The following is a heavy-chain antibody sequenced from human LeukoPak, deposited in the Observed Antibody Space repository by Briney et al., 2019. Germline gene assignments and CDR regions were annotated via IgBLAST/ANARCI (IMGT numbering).Heavy chain of an antibody. CDR2: INHSGST. CDR3: ARGLSQTYYYALYYYYYMDV. CDR1: GWYFSGYY. Sequence: SETLSLTCAVYGWYFSGYYWSWIRQPPGKGLEWIGKINHSGSTNYNPSLKSRVTISVDTSKNQFSLKLSSVTAADTAVYYCARGLSQTYYYALYYYYYMDVWGKGTTVTVSS. D-gene: IGHD3-10*01. J-gene: IGHJ6*03. V-gene: IGHV4-34*01.